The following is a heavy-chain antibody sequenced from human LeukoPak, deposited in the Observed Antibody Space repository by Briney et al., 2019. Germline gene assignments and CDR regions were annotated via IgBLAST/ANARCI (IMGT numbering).Heavy chain of an antibody. V-gene: IGHV4-34*01. CDR2: INHSGST. CDR3: ARASDSSGWFDAFDI. D-gene: IGHD6-19*01. J-gene: IGHJ3*02. Sequence: SETLSLTCAVYGGSFSGYYWSWIRQPPGKGLEWIGEINHSGSTKYNPSLKNQVTISVDTSKNQFSLKLSSVTAADTAVYYCARASDSSGWFDAFDIWGQGTMVTVSS. CDR1: GGSFSGYY.